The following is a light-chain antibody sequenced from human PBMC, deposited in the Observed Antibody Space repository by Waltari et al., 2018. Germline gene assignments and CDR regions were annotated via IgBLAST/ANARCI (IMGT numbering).Light chain of an antibody. Sequence: EIVLTQFPGTLSLSPGERATLPCRASPSVARSLVWYQQKPGQAPRLVIYKTYTRATGIPDRFSGSGSGTDFSLTISRLEPEDFAVYYCQHNVRLPVTFGQGTKVEIK. CDR1: PSVARS. CDR2: KTY. J-gene: IGKJ1*01. CDR3: QHNVRLPVT. V-gene: IGKV3-20*01.